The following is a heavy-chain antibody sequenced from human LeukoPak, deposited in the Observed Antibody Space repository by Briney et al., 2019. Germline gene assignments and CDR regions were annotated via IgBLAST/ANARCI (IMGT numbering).Heavy chain of an antibody. CDR3: SQRGGP. CDR1: GFSLSTSGEP. Sequence: ESGPTLVKPTQTLTLTCTFSGFSLSTSGEPLGWILQPPGKALEWLALIYWNDDKRYGPSLKSRLTITKDTSKNQVVLTMTNMDPVDTATYYCSQRGGPWGQGTLVTVSS. J-gene: IGHJ5*02. CDR2: IYWNDDK. D-gene: IGHD2-15*01. V-gene: IGHV2-5*01.